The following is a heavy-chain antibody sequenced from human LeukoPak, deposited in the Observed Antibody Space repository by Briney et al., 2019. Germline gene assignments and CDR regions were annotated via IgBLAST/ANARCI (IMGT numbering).Heavy chain of an antibody. CDR2: IYHSGSP. V-gene: IGHV4-4*02. CDR3: ARVNINNWHSCDY. D-gene: IGHD1-1*01. J-gene: IGHJ4*02. CDR1: GGPISSNNW. Sequence: SETLSLTCAVSGGPISSNNWWGWVRQPPGKGLEWIGEIYHSGSPNYNPSLKSRVTISVDKSRNHFSLNLSSVTAADTAVYYCARVNINNWHSCDYWGQGTLVTVSS.